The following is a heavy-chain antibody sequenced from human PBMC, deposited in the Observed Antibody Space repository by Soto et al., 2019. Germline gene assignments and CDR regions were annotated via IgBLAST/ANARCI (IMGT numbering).Heavy chain of an antibody. CDR1: GFSLTTDRVG. CDR2: IYWDDSK. Sequence: QITLKESGPTLVKPTQTLTLTCTFSGFSLTTDRVGVGWIRQPPGEALEWLAVIYWDDSKTYRPSLESRLTITKDTSKNKVALTMTNIDSLDTATYYCAHAYGGRSLYGGQGTLVTVSS. CDR3: AHAYGGRSLY. J-gene: IGHJ4*02. D-gene: IGHD1-26*01. V-gene: IGHV2-5*02.